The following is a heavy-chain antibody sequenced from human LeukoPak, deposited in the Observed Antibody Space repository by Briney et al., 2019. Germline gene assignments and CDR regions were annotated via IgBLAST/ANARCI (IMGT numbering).Heavy chain of an antibody. CDR3: ARAHGWSYYGSGINWFDP. CDR2: ISAYNGNT. J-gene: IGHJ5*02. CDR1: GYTFTSYG. V-gene: IGHV1-18*01. D-gene: IGHD3-10*01. Sequence: GASVKVSCKASGYTFTSYGISWVRQAPGQGLEWMGWISAYNGNTNYAQKLQGRVTMTTDTSTSTAYMEVRSLRSDDTAVYYCARAHGWSYYGSGINWFDPWGQGTLVTVSS.